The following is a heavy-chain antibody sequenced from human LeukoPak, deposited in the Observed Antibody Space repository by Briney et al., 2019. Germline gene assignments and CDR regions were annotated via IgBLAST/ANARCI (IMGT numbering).Heavy chain of an antibody. V-gene: IGHV3-43D*03. J-gene: IGHJ4*02. Sequence: GGSLRLSCAASGFTFSSYSMNWVRQAPGKGLEWVSLISWDGGSTYYADSVKGRFTISRDNSKNSLYLQMNSLRAEDTAFYYCAKGLLGLGGYFDYWGQGTLVTVSS. CDR1: GFTFSSYS. CDR3: AKGLLGLGGYFDY. CDR2: ISWDGGST. D-gene: IGHD2-15*01.